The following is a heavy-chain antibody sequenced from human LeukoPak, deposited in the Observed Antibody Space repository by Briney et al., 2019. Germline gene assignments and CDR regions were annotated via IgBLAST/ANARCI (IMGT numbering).Heavy chain of an antibody. CDR2: ISSSGSTT. V-gene: IGHV3-11*04. CDR3: ARAVGYCSGGSCYTASLGAFDI. Sequence: GGSLRLSCAASGFTFSDYYMSWIRQAPGKGLEWVSYISSSGSTTYYADSVKGRFTISRDNAKNSLYLQMNSLRAEDTAVYYCARAVGYCSGGSCYTASLGAFDIWGQGTMVTVSS. J-gene: IGHJ3*02. CDR1: GFTFSDYY. D-gene: IGHD2-15*01.